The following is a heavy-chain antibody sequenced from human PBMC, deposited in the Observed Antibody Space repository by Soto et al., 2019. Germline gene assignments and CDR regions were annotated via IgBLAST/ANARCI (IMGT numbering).Heavy chain of an antibody. CDR2: INPNSGGT. V-gene: IGHV1-2*04. CDR3: ARVPIGGVIDPFDY. CDR1: GYTFTGYY. Sequence: ASVKVSCKASGYTFTGYYMHWVRQAPGQGLEWMGWINPNSGGTNYAQKFQGWVTMTRDTSISTAYMELSRLRSDDTAVYYCARVPIGGVIDPFDYWGQGTLVTVSS. D-gene: IGHD3-16*02. J-gene: IGHJ4*02.